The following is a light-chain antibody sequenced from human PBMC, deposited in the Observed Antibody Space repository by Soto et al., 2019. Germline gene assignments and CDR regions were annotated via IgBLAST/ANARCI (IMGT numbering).Light chain of an antibody. CDR3: GSYTTSSNYV. V-gene: IGLV2-14*03. Sequence: QSALTQPASLSVSPGKSITISFTGTISDVGSYNYVAWYQQYPGKAPTLMIYDVSTRPSGVSDRFSGSKSGNTASLTISGLRAEDEADYYCGSYTTSSNYVFGTGTKVTVL. CDR1: ISDVGSYNY. J-gene: IGLJ1*01. CDR2: DVS.